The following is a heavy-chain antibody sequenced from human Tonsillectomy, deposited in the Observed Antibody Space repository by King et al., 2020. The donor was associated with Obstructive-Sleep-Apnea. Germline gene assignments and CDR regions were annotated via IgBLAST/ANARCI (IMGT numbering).Heavy chain of an antibody. D-gene: IGHD3-22*01. V-gene: IGHV3-48*04. Sequence: VQLVESGGGLVQPGGSLNLACAASGFTFSRSSINWVRQAPGKGLEWVAYIRSNSRAIYYADSVRGRFTISRDDSKNSVFLQMNILRVEDTAVYYCSKVRHYFENGGMDVWGQGTTVTVSS. CDR1: GFTFSRSS. CDR2: IRSNSRAI. J-gene: IGHJ6*02. CDR3: SKVRHYFENGGMDV.